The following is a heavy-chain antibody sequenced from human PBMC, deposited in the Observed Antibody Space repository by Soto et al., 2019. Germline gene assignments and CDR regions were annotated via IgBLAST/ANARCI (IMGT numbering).Heavy chain of an antibody. Sequence: PGGSLRLSCAASGFTFSNAWMSWVRQAPGKGLEWVGRIKSKTDGGTTDYAAPVKGRVTISRDDSKNTLYLQMNSLKTEDTAVYYCTTSFPRYCSSTSCYKGFDYWGQGTLVTVSS. D-gene: IGHD2-2*02. V-gene: IGHV3-15*01. CDR1: GFTFSNAW. J-gene: IGHJ4*02. CDR2: IKSKTDGGTT. CDR3: TTSFPRYCSSTSCYKGFDY.